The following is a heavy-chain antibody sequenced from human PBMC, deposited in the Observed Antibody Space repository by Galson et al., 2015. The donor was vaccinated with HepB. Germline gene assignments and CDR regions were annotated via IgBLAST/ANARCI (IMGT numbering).Heavy chain of an antibody. D-gene: IGHD1-26*01. CDR2: IIPIFGTA. Sequence: SVKVSCKASGGTFSTHAITWVRQAPGQGLEWMGGIIPIFGTANYAQKFQGRVTITADESTSTAYMELSGLSSEETAIYYCSVGATSGGGRAFDIWGQGTMVIVSS. CDR1: GGTFSTHA. CDR3: SVGATSGGGRAFDI. J-gene: IGHJ3*02. V-gene: IGHV1-69*13.